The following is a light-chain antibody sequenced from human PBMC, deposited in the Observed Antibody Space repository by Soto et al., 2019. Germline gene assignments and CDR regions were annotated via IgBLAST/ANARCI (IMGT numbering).Light chain of an antibody. J-gene: IGLJ1*01. CDR3: QSYDRRLSGYV. CDR2: EVS. V-gene: IGLV2-14*01. Sequence: QSALTQPASVSGSPGQSITISCTGTSSDVGGYNYVSWYQHHPGKAPKLMIFEVSNRPSGVSNRFSGSKSGNTASLTISGLQAEDEADYYCQSYDRRLSGYVFGTGTKLTVL. CDR1: SSDVGGYNY.